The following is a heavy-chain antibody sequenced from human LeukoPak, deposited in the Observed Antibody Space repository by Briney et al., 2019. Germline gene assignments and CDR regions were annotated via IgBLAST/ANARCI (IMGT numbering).Heavy chain of an antibody. V-gene: IGHV4-34*01. J-gene: IGHJ4*02. Sequence: PSETLSLTCAVYGGSCSGYYWSWIRQPPGKGLEWIGEINHSGSTNYNPSLKSRVTISVDTSKNQFSLKLSSVTAADTAVYYCARGYCSSTSCYTPAPIDYWGQGTLVTVSS. CDR3: ARGYCSSTSCYTPAPIDY. D-gene: IGHD2-2*02. CDR2: INHSGST. CDR1: GGSCSGYY.